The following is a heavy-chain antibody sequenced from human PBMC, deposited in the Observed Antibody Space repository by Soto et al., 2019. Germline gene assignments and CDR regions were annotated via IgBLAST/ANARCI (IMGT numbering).Heavy chain of an antibody. V-gene: IGHV4-61*01. Sequence: SETLSLTCTVSGGSVSSGSYYWSWIRQPPGKGLEWIGYIYYSGSTNYNPSLKSRVTISVDTSKNQFSLKLSSVTAADTAVYYCARVDYDSSGWVFDYWGQGTLVTVSS. CDR3: ARVDYDSSGWVFDY. J-gene: IGHJ4*02. D-gene: IGHD3-22*01. CDR2: IYYSGST. CDR1: GGSVSSGSYY.